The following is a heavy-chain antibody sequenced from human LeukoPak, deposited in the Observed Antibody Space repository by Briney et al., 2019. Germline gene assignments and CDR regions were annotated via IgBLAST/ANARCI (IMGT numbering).Heavy chain of an antibody. CDR1: GGSISSSSYY. D-gene: IGHD6-19*01. V-gene: IGHV4-39*02. CDR2: IYYSGST. Sequence: SETVSLTHTLAGGSISSSSYYWGWIRQPPGKGLEWIGCIYYSGSTYYNPCLNRRVTISVDTSKNLSSLKLSAVTAADTAVYYCARLNLPRMAARYSSGWYPSYWGQGTLVTVSS. J-gene: IGHJ4*02. CDR3: ARLNLPRMAARYSSGWYPSY.